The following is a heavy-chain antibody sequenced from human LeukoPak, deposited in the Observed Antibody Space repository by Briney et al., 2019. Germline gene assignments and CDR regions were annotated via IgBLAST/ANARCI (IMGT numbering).Heavy chain of an antibody. CDR2: ISSDGDTT. V-gene: IGHV3-74*01. D-gene: IGHD3-10*01. CDR3: ARDRGPRTGFMVREAYDY. CDR1: GFTFSDYW. J-gene: IGHJ4*02. Sequence: GGSLRLSCVASGFTFSDYWIHWVRQAPGKGLVWGSRISSDGDTTNYADSVKGRFTISRDNAKNTLYLQMNSLRVEDTAVYYCARDRGPRTGFMVREAYDYWGQGTLVTVSS.